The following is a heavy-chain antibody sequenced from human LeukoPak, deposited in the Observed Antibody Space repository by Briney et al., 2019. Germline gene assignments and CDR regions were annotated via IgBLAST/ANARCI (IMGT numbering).Heavy chain of an antibody. V-gene: IGHV3-23*01. J-gene: IGHJ4*02. Sequence: GGSLRLSCAASGFTFSTYAMSWVRQAPGKGLEWVSAVSNSGISTYYADSVKGRFIISRDNSNDTLYLQMNSLRAEDTAVYYCARGGFLEFFDYWGQGTLVTVSS. CDR2: VSNSGIST. D-gene: IGHD3-3*01. CDR3: ARGGFLEFFDY. CDR1: GFTFSTYA.